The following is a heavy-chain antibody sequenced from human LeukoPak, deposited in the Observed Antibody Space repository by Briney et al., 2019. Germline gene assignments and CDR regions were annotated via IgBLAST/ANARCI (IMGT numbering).Heavy chain of an antibody. CDR2: IRYDGSNK. V-gene: IGHV3-30*02. CDR3: AIPTIFGVANWFDP. CDR1: GFTFSSYG. Sequence: GGSLRLSCAASGFTFSSYGMHWVRQAPGKGLEWVAFIRYDGSNKYYADSVKGRFTISRDNPKNTLYLQMNSLRAEDTAVYYCAIPTIFGVANWFDPWGQGTLVTVSS. J-gene: IGHJ5*02. D-gene: IGHD3-3*01.